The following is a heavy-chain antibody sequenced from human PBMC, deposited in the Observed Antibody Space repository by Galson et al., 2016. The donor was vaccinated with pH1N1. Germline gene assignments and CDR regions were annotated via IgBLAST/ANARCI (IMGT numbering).Heavy chain of an antibody. Sequence: SLRLSCAASGFSSRSYWMRWVRQAPGKGLEWVASIYQDGSEEKYVDSVKGRFTISRDNAENLLYMQMSSLRAEDTAVYYCARGAKWELGEYFDYWGQGTLVTVSS. V-gene: IGHV3-7*01. CDR1: GFSSRSYW. D-gene: IGHD1-26*01. CDR3: ARGAKWELGEYFDY. CDR2: IYQDGSEE. J-gene: IGHJ4*02.